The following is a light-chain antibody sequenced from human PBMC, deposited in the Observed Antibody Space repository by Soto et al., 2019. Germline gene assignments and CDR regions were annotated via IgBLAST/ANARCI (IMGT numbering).Light chain of an antibody. V-gene: IGKV3-20*01. CDR3: QQYGNSPPWT. CDR1: QSVSSNY. CDR2: GAS. J-gene: IGKJ1*01. Sequence: EVVLAQSPGTLSLSPGERATLSCRTSQSVSSNYLAWYQQKPGQAPRLLIYGASSRATGIPDRFSGSRSGTDFTLTISRLEPEDFAVYYCQQYGNSPPWTFGQGTKVEI.